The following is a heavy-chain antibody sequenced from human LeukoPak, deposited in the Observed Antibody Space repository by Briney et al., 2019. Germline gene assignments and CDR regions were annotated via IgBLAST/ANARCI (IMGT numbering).Heavy chain of an antibody. V-gene: IGHV3-7*03. Sequence: GGSLTLSCEDSGYTFGRYWMSWVRQAPGKGLQWVASIKKDGSETYYLDSVRGRFTVSRDNARNSLYLQLNTLRVKDTAVYYCARVTGYMIEDYFDYWGQGTLVTVSS. CDR1: GYTFGRYW. CDR2: IKKDGSET. CDR3: ARVTGYMIEDYFDY. D-gene: IGHD3-22*01. J-gene: IGHJ4*02.